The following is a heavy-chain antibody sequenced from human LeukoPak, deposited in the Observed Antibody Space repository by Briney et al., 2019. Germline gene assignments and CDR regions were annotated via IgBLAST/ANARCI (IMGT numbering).Heavy chain of an antibody. V-gene: IGHV4-59*01. D-gene: IGHD6-13*01. CDR2: ICSSGST. CDR1: GGSISSYY. Sequence: KPSETLSLTCSVSGGSISSYYWSWIRQPPGKGLEWIGYICSSGSTYYNPSLKSRVTISVDTSENQLSLRLNSVTAADTALYYCARAHTSSWYMDYWGQGTLVTVSS. CDR3: ARAHTSSWYMDY. J-gene: IGHJ4*02.